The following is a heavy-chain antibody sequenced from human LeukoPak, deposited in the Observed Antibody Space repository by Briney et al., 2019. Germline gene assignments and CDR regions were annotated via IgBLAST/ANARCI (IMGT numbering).Heavy chain of an antibody. CDR3: ATDLKKGDSGCFDY. V-gene: IGHV7-4-1*02. J-gene: IGHJ4*02. CDR2: INTNTGNP. D-gene: IGHD6-19*01. CDR1: GYTFTSSA. Sequence: ASVKVSCKASGYTFTSSALNWVRQAPGQGLKWMGWINTNTGNPTYAQGFTGRFVFSLDTSVSTAYLQISSLKAEDTAVYYCATDLKKGDSGCFDYWGQGTLVTVSS.